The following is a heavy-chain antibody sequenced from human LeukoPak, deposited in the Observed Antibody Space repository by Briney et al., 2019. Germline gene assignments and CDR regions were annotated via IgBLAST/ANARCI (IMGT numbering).Heavy chain of an antibody. Sequence: SVKVSCKASGGTCSSYAISWVRQAPGQGLEWMGRIIPIFGTENYAQKFQGRVTITTDESTSTAYMELSSLRSEDTAVYYCARDISGFNTGGWFDPWGQGTLVTVSS. J-gene: IGHJ5*02. CDR3: ARDISGFNTGGWFDP. CDR2: IIPIFGTE. V-gene: IGHV1-69*05. CDR1: GGTCSSYA. D-gene: IGHD3-22*01.